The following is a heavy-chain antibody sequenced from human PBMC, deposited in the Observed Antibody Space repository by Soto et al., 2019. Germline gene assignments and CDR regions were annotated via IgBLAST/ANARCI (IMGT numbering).Heavy chain of an antibody. J-gene: IGHJ4*02. V-gene: IGHV4-31*03. CDR1: GGSISSGGYY. CDR3: AREGSYYYDSSGYEDYYFDY. Sequence: QVQLQESGPGLVKPSQTLSLTCTVSGGSISSGGYYWSWIRQHPGKGLEWIGYIYYSGSTYYNPSLKSRVTISVDTSKNQFSLKLSSVTAADTAVYYCAREGSYYYDSSGYEDYYFDYWGQGTLVTVSS. D-gene: IGHD3-22*01. CDR2: IYYSGST.